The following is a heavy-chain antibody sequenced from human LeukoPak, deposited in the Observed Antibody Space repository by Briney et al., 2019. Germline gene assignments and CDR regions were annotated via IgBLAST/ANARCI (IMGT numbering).Heavy chain of an antibody. Sequence: GGSLRLSCAASGFTFSSYSMNWVRQAPGKGLEGVSYISSSSSTIYYADSVKGRFTISRDNAKNSLYLQMNSLRDEDTAVYYCARAGHVDTAMGLVYYFDYWGQGTLVTVSS. J-gene: IGHJ4*02. CDR3: ARAGHVDTAMGLVYYFDY. CDR2: ISSSSSTI. CDR1: GFTFSSYS. D-gene: IGHD5-18*01. V-gene: IGHV3-48*02.